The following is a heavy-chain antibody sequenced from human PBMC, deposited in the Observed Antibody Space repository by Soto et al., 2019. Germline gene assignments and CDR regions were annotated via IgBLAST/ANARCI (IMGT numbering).Heavy chain of an antibody. D-gene: IGHD2-15*01. J-gene: IGHJ4*02. V-gene: IGHV3-23*01. CDR2: ISGSSSST. CDR3: AKSGRGYPLDY. CDR1: GFIFNHYA. Sequence: EVQLLESGGGLVQPGGSLRLSCAASGFIFNHYAMYWVRQAPGKGLEWVSSISGSSSSTYYADSVKGRFTISRDNSKNTLYLQMSSLRPEDTALYYCAKSGRGYPLDYWGQGTLATVSS.